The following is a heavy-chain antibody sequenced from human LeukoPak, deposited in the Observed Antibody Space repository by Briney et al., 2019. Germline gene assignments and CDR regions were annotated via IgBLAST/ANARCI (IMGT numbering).Heavy chain of an antibody. V-gene: IGHV3-33*01. CDR3: ARSSSLPQDFDY. CDR1: GFTFSSYG. Sequence: GGSLRLSCAASGFTFSSYGMRWVRQAPGKGLEWVAVIWFDGSNKYYADSVKGRFTISRDNSKNTLYLQMSSLRAEDTAVYYCARSSSLPQDFDYWGQGTLVTVSS. D-gene: IGHD6-13*01. J-gene: IGHJ4*02. CDR2: IWFDGSNK.